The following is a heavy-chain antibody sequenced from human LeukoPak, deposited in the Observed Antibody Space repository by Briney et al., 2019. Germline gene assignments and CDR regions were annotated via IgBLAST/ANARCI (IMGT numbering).Heavy chain of an antibody. J-gene: IGHJ6*04. CDR2: IYSTDKT. V-gene: IGHV3-53*01. CDR3: AREIGYYFDNHSSRLRGRFDV. D-gene: IGHD3-22*01. CDR1: GITVSTNY. Sequence: GGALKLSCAASGITVSTNYMNWVRQDPGKGLEWVSVIYSTDKTNYADSLQGRFTISRGPSKNTGYLQMNSLRGEDPAVYYCAREIGYYFDNHSSRLRGRFDVWGTGPTVIVSS.